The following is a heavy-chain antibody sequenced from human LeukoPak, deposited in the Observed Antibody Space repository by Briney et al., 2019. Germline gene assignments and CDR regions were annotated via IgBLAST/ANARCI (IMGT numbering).Heavy chain of an antibody. D-gene: IGHD3-10*01. CDR3: ARHPTLTYYSIDY. J-gene: IGHJ4*02. Sequence: PSETLSLTCSVSGGSISSSSYYWGWLRQPPGTGLEWIGNIYYSGSTYYNPSPKSRVTISVDTSKNQVSLKLSSVTAADTAVYYCARHPTLTYYSIDYWGQGTLVTVSS. V-gene: IGHV4-39*01. CDR2: IYYSGST. CDR1: GGSISSSSYY.